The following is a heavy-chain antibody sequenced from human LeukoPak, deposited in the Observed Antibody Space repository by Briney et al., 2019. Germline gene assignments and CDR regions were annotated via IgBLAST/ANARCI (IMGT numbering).Heavy chain of an antibody. CDR1: GFTFSSYA. CDR3: ARGRDSSSTHFDY. J-gene: IGHJ4*02. CDR2: ISYDGSNK. V-gene: IGHV3-30*01. D-gene: IGHD6-13*01. Sequence: GRSLRLSCAASGFTFSSYAMHWVRQAPGKGLEWVAVISYDGSNKYYADSVKGRFTISRDNSKNTLHLQMNSLRAEDTAVYYCARGRDSSSTHFDYWGQGTLVTVSS.